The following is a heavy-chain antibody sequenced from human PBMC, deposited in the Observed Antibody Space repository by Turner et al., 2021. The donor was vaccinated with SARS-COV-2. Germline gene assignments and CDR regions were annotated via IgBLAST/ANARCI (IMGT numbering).Heavy chain of an antibody. CDR3: ARGDDFWSGYSNYGMDV. CDR2: ISSRISYI. Sequence: EVQLVASGGCLVKPGGSLSLSCAASGFTFSSYSMNWVRQAPGKGLEWVSSISSRISYIYYADSVKGRFTISRDNAKNSLYLQMNSLRAEDTAVYYCARGDDFWSGYSNYGMDVWGQGTTVTVSS. D-gene: IGHD3-3*01. CDR1: GFTFSSYS. V-gene: IGHV3-21*01. J-gene: IGHJ6*02.